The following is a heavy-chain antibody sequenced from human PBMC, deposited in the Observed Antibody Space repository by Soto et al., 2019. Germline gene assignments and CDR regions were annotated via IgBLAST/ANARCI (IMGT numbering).Heavy chain of an antibody. CDR2: INQDGSEK. Sequence: EVQLVESGGGLVQPGGSLRLSCAASGFTFSNYWMSWVRQAPGKGLEWVANINQDGSEKYYVDSVNGRFTISRDNAKNSLFLHMNSLRAEDTDVYYCEREERANGYFDYWGQGTQVPVSS. CDR1: GFTFSNYW. CDR3: EREERANGYFDY. J-gene: IGHJ4*02. D-gene: IGHD6-25*01. V-gene: IGHV3-7*01.